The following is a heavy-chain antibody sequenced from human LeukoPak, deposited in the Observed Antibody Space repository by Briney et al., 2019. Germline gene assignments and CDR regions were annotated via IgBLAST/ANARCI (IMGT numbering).Heavy chain of an antibody. CDR1: RFTFSSYA. V-gene: IGHV3-23*01. CDR2: ISGSGGST. D-gene: IGHD6-6*01. Sequence: GGSLRLSCAASRFTFSSYAMSWVRQAPGKGLEWVSAISGSGGSTYYADSVKGRFTISRDNSKNTLYLQMNSLRAEDTAVYYCAKGYSSSFWFDPWGQGTLVTVSS. J-gene: IGHJ5*02. CDR3: AKGYSSSFWFDP.